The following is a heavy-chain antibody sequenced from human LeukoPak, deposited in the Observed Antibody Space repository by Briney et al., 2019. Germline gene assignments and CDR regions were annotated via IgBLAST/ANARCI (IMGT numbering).Heavy chain of an antibody. J-gene: IGHJ4*02. V-gene: IGHV4-59*12. D-gene: IGHD3-10*01. CDR2: IYHSGST. CDR1: GGFISSNY. CDR3: ARAGRFGESKLDY. Sequence: SETLSLTCTVSGGFISSNYWSWIRQPPGKGLEWIGYIYHSGSTYYNPSLKSRVTISVDRSKNQFSLKLSSVTAADTAVYYCARAGRFGESKLDYWGQGTLVTVSS.